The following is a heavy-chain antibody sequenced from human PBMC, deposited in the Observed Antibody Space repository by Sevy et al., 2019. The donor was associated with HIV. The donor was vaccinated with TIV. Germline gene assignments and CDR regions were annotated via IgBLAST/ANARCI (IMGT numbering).Heavy chain of an antibody. CDR2: ISANNGNT. V-gene: IGHV1-18*01. D-gene: IGHD6-13*01. CDR1: GYSFITYG. J-gene: IGHJ4*02. Sequence: ASVKVSCKASGYSFITYGISWVRQATGQGLEWMGWISANNGNTNYAQKFQGRVTMTTDTSTSTAYMELRSLRSDDTAVYYCTRDSFPLVPNFDYWGQGTLVTVSS. CDR3: TRDSFPLVPNFDY.